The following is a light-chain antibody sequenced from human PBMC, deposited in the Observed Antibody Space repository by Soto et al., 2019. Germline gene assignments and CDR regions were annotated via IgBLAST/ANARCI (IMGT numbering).Light chain of an antibody. Sequence: QSALTQPASVSRSPGQSITITSAGTGSDVGAYNLVSWYQQHPGKAPKLIIREVNTRPSGISNRFSGSKSGDTASLTISGLQAEDEADYFCCSYAGTVAYVFGTGTKVTVL. CDR1: GSDVGAYNL. CDR2: EVN. V-gene: IGLV2-23*02. J-gene: IGLJ1*01. CDR3: CSYAGTVAYV.